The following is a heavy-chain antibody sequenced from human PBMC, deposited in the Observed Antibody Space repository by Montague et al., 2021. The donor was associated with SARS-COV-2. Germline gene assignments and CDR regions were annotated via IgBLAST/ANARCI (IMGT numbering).Heavy chain of an antibody. CDR3: ARGRQHFNMIVVVMTGGDYYFDY. Sequence: SETLSLTCAVYGGSFSDYYWSWIRQPPGKGLEWIGEINHRGTSKYNTSLKSRVSISLDTSKNQFSLYLSSVTAADTAVYYCARGRQHFNMIVVVMTGGDYYFDYWGQGTLVTVSS. J-gene: IGHJ4*02. CDR2: INHRGTS. V-gene: IGHV4-34*01. D-gene: IGHD3-22*01. CDR1: GGSFSDYY.